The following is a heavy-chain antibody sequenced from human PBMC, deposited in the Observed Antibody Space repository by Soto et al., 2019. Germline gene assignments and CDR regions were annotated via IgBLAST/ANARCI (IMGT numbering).Heavy chain of an antibody. CDR1: GGTHSSYA. V-gene: IGHV1-69*13. D-gene: IGHD3-22*01. Sequence: SVEVSCKVTGGTHSSYAITWVRQAPGQGLEWMGGIIPIFGTRDYAQKFQGRVTITADPSTSTAYLELSGLTSDDTAVYYCARDGSDYSTSGHYDPWGQGTLVTVSS. CDR2: IIPIFGTR. J-gene: IGHJ5*02. CDR3: ARDGSDYSTSGHYDP.